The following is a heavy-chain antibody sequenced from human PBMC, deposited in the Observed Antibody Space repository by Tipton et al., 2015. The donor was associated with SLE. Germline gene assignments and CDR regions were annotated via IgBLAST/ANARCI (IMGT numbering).Heavy chain of an antibody. CDR2: IKQDGSEK. D-gene: IGHD3-10*01. Sequence: SLRLSCAASGFNLSRYWMSWVRQAPGKGLEWVANIKQDGSEKYYVDSVKGRFTISRDNGKNSLYLQMNSLRVEDTAVYYCARVVVRGVVHYYFYFDVWGKGTTVTVSS. CDR3: ARVVVRGVVHYYFYFDV. J-gene: IGHJ6*03. V-gene: IGHV3-7*01. CDR1: GFNLSRYW.